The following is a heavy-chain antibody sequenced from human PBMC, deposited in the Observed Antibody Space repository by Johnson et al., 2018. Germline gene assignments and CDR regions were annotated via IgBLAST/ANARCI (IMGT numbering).Heavy chain of an antibody. Sequence: QVQLQESGPGLVTXSETLSLTCSVSGVSINSNWNWIRQPAGKKLEWIGRLHFSGSTNYNPSLRSRVTVSIDTSKNQVFLRLSFLTAADTAVYYLARDVGRGGWLIDYWGQGTLVTVSS. D-gene: IGHD6-19*01. CDR1: GVSINSN. V-gene: IGHV4-4*07. CDR2: LHFSGST. CDR3: ARDVGRGGWLIDY. J-gene: IGHJ4*02.